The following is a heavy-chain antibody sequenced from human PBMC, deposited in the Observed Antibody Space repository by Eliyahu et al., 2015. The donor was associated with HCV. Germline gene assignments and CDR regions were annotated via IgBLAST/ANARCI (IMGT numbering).Heavy chain of an antibody. D-gene: IGHD5-12*01. CDR3: AKDKGYKYYYYGMDV. Sequence: EVQLVESGGGSVQPGRSLRLSCAAXGFNXXEYAMHWXRQTPGKGLEGVSAXSWNSGNIGYADSVKGRXTISRDNAKNSLDLQMNSLRPDDTALYYCAKDKGYKYYYYGMDVWGQGTTVTVSS. V-gene: IGHV3-9*01. CDR2: XSWNSGNI. CDR1: GFNXXEYA. J-gene: IGHJ6*02.